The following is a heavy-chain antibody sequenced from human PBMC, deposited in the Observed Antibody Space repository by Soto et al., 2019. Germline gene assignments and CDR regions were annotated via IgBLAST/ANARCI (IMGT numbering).Heavy chain of an antibody. CDR3: APGDRGGSGTPAGHFHSGLGL. J-gene: IGHJ6*01. Sequence: DVQLLESGGDLVQPGGSLRLSCAASGVTFSSYAMSWVRQAPGKGLEWVSSVSAGGDMTYYSDSVKGRFIISRDNSHNVLFLSMTRLRAEGPPPSYLAPGDRGGSGTPAGHFHSGLGLWGQGVTVSVPS. D-gene: IGHD3-10*01. V-gene: IGHV3-23*01. CDR1: GVTFSSYA. CDR2: VSAGGDMT.